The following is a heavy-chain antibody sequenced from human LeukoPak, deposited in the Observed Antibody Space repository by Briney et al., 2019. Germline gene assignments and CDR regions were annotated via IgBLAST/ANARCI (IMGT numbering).Heavy chain of an antibody. CDR2: ISDSGGNT. CDR3: AKDRGYQYYFDY. CDR1: GFTFSKFA. D-gene: IGHD3-22*01. J-gene: IGHJ4*02. V-gene: IGHV3-23*01. Sequence: GGSLRLSCAASGFTFSKFAMSWVRQAPGKGLEWVSAISDSGGNTYYADSVKGRFTISRDNSKNTLYLQMNSLRAEDTAVYYCAKDRGYQYYFDYWGQGTLVTVSS.